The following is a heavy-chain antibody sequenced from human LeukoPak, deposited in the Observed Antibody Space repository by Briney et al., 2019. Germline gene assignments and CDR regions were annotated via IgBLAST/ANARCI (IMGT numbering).Heavy chain of an antibody. D-gene: IGHD3-10*01. Sequence: SETLSLTCAVYGGSFSGYYWSWIRQPPGKGLEWIGEINHSGSTNYIPSLKSRVTISVDTSKNQFSLKLSSVTAADTAVYYCARGRGGLLWFGEFNSWGQGTLVTVSS. CDR1: GGSFSGYY. CDR3: ARGRGGLLWFGEFNS. J-gene: IGHJ4*02. V-gene: IGHV4-34*01. CDR2: INHSGST.